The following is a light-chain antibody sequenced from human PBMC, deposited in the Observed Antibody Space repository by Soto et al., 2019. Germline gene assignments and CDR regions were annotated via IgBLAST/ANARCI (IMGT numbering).Light chain of an antibody. CDR1: QSVSSSY. Sequence: EIVLTQSPGTLSLSPGERATLSCRASQSVSSSYLAWYQQKPGRAPRLLIYGAFNRATGIPDRFSGSGSGTDFTLTFSRLEPEDFAVYYCQQYGDSPATFGPGTKVDIK. J-gene: IGKJ3*01. CDR3: QQYGDSPAT. CDR2: GAF. V-gene: IGKV3-20*01.